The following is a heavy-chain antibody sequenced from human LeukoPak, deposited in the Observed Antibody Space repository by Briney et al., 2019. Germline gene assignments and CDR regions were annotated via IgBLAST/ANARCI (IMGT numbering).Heavy chain of an antibody. CDR3: ARAGYDYGDSGDF. J-gene: IGHJ4*02. D-gene: IGHD4-17*01. CDR1: GYPFTTYY. V-gene: IGHV1-2*02. Sequence: PAVYVSCKASGYPFTTYYIHWLGQAPGQGLEGMGCVNPKNGDSKYAQKFQGRVTMTRATSIATAYMEVSTLPPDDTALYFCARAGYDYGDSGDFWGQGTLVTVSS. CDR2: VNPKNGDS.